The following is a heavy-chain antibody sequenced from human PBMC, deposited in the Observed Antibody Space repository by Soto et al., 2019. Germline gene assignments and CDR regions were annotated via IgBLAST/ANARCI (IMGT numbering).Heavy chain of an antibody. Sequence: SVKVSFKASGGTFSSYAISWLRQAPGQGLEWMGGIIPIFGTANYAQKFQGRVTITADKSTSTAYMELSSLRSEDTAVYYCARDEPKYCSSTSCYVFDPWGQGTLVTVSS. J-gene: IGHJ5*02. CDR2: IIPIFGTA. CDR1: GGTFSSYA. CDR3: ARDEPKYCSSTSCYVFDP. V-gene: IGHV1-69*06. D-gene: IGHD2-2*01.